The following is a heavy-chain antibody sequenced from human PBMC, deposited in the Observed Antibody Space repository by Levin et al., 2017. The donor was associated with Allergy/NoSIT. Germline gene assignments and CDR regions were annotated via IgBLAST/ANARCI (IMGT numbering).Heavy chain of an antibody. Sequence: GGSLRREGGASGFTFGTSWMSWVRQDPGKGREGVANLNQDGTKEYYVSSMKGRCTVSRDNAKNSLYLQMNSLRVEDTAVYYCARGTYSSGWYPDTFDIWGQGTMVTVSS. D-gene: IGHD6-19*01. CDR1: GFTFGTSW. CDR3: ARGTYSSGWYPDTFDI. V-gene: IGHV3-7*04. J-gene: IGHJ3*02. CDR2: LNQDGTKE.